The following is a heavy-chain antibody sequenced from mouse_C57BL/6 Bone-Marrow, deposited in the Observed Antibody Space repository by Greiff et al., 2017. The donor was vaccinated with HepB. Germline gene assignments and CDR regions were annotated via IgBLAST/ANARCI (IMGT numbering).Heavy chain of an antibody. CDR2: IDPENGDT. J-gene: IGHJ2*01. V-gene: IGHV14-4*01. D-gene: IGHD1-1*01. Sequence: EVQLQQSGAELVRPGASVKLSCTASGFNIKDYYMHWVKQRPEQGLEWIGWIDPENGDTEYASKFQGKATITADTSSNTAYLQLSSLTSEDTAVYYCTMITTVVGYFDYWGQGTTLTVSS. CDR1: GFNIKDYY. CDR3: TMITTVVGYFDY.